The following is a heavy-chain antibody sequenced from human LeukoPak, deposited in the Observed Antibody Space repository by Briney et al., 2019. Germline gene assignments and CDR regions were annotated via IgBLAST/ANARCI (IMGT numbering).Heavy chain of an antibody. V-gene: IGHV3-23*01. Sequence: PGGSLRLSCTASGFTFSTYAMTWVRQAPGKGLEWVSVISHGGDSAWYADSVKGRFTISRDNSKSTLFLQMNSLRADDTAIYYCAKGRSGWYEGLGYWGQGIVVTVSS. D-gene: IGHD6-19*01. J-gene: IGHJ4*02. CDR2: ISHGGDSA. CDR3: AKGRSGWYEGLGY. CDR1: GFTFSTYA.